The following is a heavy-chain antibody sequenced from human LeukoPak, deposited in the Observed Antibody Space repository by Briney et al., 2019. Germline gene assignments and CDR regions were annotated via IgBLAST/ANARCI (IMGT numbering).Heavy chain of an antibody. CDR2: IRGDENEI. D-gene: IGHD3-10*01. V-gene: IGHV3-74*01. CDR3: ARGHVPGSTRHWDF. J-gene: IGHJ4*02. Sequence: VGSLRLSCEASGFTFSSHWMHWVRQVPGKGLVWVARIRGDENEIDYADSVKGRFTISRDNAKSTLYLQMNSLRVEDTAVYFCARGHVPGSTRHWDFWGQGTLVTVSS. CDR1: GFTFSSHW.